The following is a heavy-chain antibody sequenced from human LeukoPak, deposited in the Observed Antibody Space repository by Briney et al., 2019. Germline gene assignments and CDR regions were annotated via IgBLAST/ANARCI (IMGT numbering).Heavy chain of an antibody. D-gene: IGHD5-18*01. J-gene: IGHJ6*03. CDR1: GGTFSSYA. Sequence: SVKVSCKASGGTFSSYAISWVRQAPGQGLEWMGGIIPIFGTANYAQKFQGRVTITADKSTSTAYMELSSLRSEDTAVYYCARSPRLRGYSYGYYYYYYMDVWGKGTTVTVSS. CDR2: IIPIFGTA. V-gene: IGHV1-69*06. CDR3: ARSPRLRGYSYGYYYYYYMDV.